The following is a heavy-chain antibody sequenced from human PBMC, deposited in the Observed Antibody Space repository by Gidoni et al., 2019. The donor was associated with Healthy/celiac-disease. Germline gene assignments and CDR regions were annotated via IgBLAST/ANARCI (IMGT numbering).Heavy chain of an antibody. CDR3: ARRFDP. V-gene: IGHV4-39*01. CDR1: GCSISSSSYY. Sequence: QLQLQESGPGLVTLSETLSLTCTVSGCSISSSSYYWGWIRQPPGKGLEWIGSIYYSGSTYYNPSLKSRVTISVDTSKNQFSLKLSSVTAADTAVYYCARRFDPWGQGTLVTVSS. CDR2: IYYSGST. J-gene: IGHJ5*02.